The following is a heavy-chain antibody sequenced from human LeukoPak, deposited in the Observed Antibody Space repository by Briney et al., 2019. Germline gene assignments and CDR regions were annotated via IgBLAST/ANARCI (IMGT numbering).Heavy chain of an antibody. Sequence: GGSLRLSCAASGFTFSSYWMSWVRQAPGKGLEWVSTISGSDGRTYFADSVRGRFTISRDNSKNALYLQMNSLRAEDTAVYYCAKDRAGYFDNWGQGTLVTVSS. CDR1: GFTFSSYW. CDR3: AKDRAGYFDN. CDR2: ISGSDGRT. V-gene: IGHV3-23*01. J-gene: IGHJ4*02. D-gene: IGHD6-19*01.